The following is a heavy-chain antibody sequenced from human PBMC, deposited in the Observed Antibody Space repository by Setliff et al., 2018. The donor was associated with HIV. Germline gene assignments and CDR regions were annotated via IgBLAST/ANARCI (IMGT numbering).Heavy chain of an antibody. CDR3: ARKAGTTLHYHYYYMDV. CDR2: IIPILGIA. D-gene: IGHD1-7*01. Sequence: ASVKVSCKASGGTFSSYAISWVRQAPGQGLEWMGGIIPILGIANYAQRFHGRVTITADESTNTVYMELRSLTPEDTAIYYCARKAGTTLHYHYYYMDVWGKGTTVTVSS. CDR1: GGTFSSYA. J-gene: IGHJ6*03. V-gene: IGHV1-69*10.